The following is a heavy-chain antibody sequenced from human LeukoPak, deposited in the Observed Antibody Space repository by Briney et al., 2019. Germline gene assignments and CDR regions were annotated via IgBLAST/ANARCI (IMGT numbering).Heavy chain of an antibody. CDR1: GGTFSSYT. Sequence: SAKVSCKASGGTFSSYTISWVRQAPGQGLEWMGRIIPILGIANYAQKFQGRVTITADKSTSTAYMELSSLRSEDTAVYYCARDPHPQSGYDDDYWGQGTLVTVSS. J-gene: IGHJ4*02. V-gene: IGHV1-69*04. CDR2: IIPILGIA. D-gene: IGHD5-12*01. CDR3: ARDPHPQSGYDDDY.